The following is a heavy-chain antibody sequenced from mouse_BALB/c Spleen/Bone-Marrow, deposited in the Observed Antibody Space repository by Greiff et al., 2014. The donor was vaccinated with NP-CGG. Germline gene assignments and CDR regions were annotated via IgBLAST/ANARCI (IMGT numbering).Heavy chain of an antibody. V-gene: IGHV1S135*01. J-gene: IGHJ3*01. CDR1: GYSFTDYN. CDR2: IDPYIDGT. D-gene: IGHD2-4*01. Sequence: LQESGPELVKPGASVKVSCKASGYSFTDYNMYWVKQSHGKSLEWIGYIDPYIDGTSYNQKFRGKATLTVDKSSSTAFMHLNSLTSEDSAGYFCARRLYYDYGFAYWGQGTLVTVTT. CDR3: ARRLYYDYGFAY.